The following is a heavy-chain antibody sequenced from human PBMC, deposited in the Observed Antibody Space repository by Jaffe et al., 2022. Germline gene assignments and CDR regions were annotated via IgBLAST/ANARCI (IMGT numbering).Heavy chain of an antibody. Sequence: QVQLQQWGAGLLKPSETLSLTCAVYGGSFSGYYWSWIRQPPGKGLEWIGEINHSGSTNYNPSLKSRVTISVDTSKNQFSLKLSSVTAADTAVYYCARENAGGKILYWLYYMDVWGKGTTVTVSS. CDR2: INHSGST. J-gene: IGHJ6*03. CDR1: GGSFSGYY. CDR3: ARENAGGKILYWLYYMDV. D-gene: IGHD2-8*02. V-gene: IGHV4-34*01.